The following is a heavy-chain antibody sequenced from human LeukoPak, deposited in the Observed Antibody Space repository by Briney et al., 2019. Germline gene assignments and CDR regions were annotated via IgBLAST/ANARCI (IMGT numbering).Heavy chain of an antibody. J-gene: IGHJ5*02. D-gene: IGHD4-11*01. CDR2: IKQDGSEK. CDR1: GFTFSSYW. CDR3: ARDDYSNQGWFDP. V-gene: IGHV3-7*03. Sequence: GGSLRLSCAASGFTFSSYWMSWVRQAPGKGLEWVANIKQDGSEKYYVDSVKGRFTISRDNAKNSLYLQMNSLRAEDTAVYYCARDDYSNQGWFDPWGQGTLVTVSS.